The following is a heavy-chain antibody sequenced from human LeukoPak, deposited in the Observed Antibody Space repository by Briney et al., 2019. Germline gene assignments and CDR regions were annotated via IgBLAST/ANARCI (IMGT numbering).Heavy chain of an antibody. CDR1: GYPFTTYE. D-gene: IGHD3-10*02. J-gene: IGHJ4*02. Sequence: ASVKVSCKTSGYPFTTYEINWVRQAAGQGLEWMGWVHPNTGNTAYAQRFQGRVTMTTDTSTSTAYMELRSLRSDDTAVYYCARVFGELLYLGFRQNYYFDYWGQGTLVTVSS. CDR2: VHPNTGNT. V-gene: IGHV1-8*01. CDR3: ARVFGELLYLGFRQNYYFDY.